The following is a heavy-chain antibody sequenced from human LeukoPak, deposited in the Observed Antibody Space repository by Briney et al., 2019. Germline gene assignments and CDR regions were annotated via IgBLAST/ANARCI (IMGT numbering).Heavy chain of an antibody. V-gene: IGHV6-1*01. CDR1: GDSISNNSTP. Sequence: KASQTLSFTAAISGDSISNNSTPWNSLRQSPSRGLEWLGRTYFRSQWSYDYAVSVRSRITINPDTSRNQFSLQLNSVTPEDTAVYYCARGTWHYDMAVWGQGTTVTVSS. CDR3: ARGTWHYDMAV. CDR2: TYFRSQWSY. J-gene: IGHJ6*02.